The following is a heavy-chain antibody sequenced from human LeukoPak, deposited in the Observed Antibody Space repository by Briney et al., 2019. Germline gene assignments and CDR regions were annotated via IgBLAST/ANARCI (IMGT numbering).Heavy chain of an antibody. V-gene: IGHV3-15*01. J-gene: IGHJ6*02. CDR3: TTDRYCSGGSAYYYYYGMDV. D-gene: IGHD2-15*01. CDR1: GFTFSNAW. Sequence: GGSLRLSCAASGFTFSNAWMSWVRQAPGKGLEWVGRIKSKTDGGTTDYAAPVKGRFTISRDDPKNTLYLQMNSLKTEDTAVYYCTTDRYCSGGSAYYYYYGMDVWGQGTTVTVSS. CDR2: IKSKTDGGTT.